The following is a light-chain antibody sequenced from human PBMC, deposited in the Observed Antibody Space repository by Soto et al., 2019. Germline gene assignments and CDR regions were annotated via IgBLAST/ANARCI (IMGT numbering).Light chain of an antibody. CDR3: QHYSNWQTWT. CDR1: QTVSSN. Sequence: EIVTTQSPATLPVSPGEIATLSCRASQTVSSNLAWYQQRPGQAPRLLIYGASTRATDIPARFSGSGSETEFTLTISSLQSEDFAVYYCQHYSNWQTWTFGQGTKVDI. V-gene: IGKV3-15*01. J-gene: IGKJ1*01. CDR2: GAS.